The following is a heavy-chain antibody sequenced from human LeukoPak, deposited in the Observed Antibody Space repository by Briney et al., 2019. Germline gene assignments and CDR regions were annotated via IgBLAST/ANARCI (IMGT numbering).Heavy chain of an antibody. J-gene: IGHJ6*02. CDR3: ARDLGALYSGYDYDV. Sequence: GGSLRLSCAASGFTLSSYSMNWVRQAPGKGLEWVSSISTRSTYISYADSVRGRFTISRDNAKNSLYLQMNSLRAEDTAVYYCARDLGALYSGYDYDVWGQGTTVTVSS. CDR1: GFTLSSYS. CDR2: ISTRSTYI. D-gene: IGHD5-12*01. V-gene: IGHV3-21*01.